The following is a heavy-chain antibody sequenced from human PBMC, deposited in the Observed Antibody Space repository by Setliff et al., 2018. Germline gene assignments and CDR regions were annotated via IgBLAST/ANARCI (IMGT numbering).Heavy chain of an antibody. Sequence: PSETLSLTCAVSGDSISGDYWNWIRQSPGKGLEWIGNIYFTGSTNYNPSLTSRVTISVDTSNNQFSLNLRSVTAADTAIYYCARHFRSSKVQFLEYLTDYYFDSWGQGTPVTVSS. J-gene: IGHJ4*02. D-gene: IGHD3-3*01. V-gene: IGHV4-59*08. CDR1: GDSISGDY. CDR2: IYFTGST. CDR3: ARHFRSSKVQFLEYLTDYYFDS.